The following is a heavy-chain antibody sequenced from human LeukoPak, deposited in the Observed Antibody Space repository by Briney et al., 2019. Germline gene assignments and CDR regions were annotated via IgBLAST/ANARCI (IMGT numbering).Heavy chain of an antibody. D-gene: IGHD1-26*01. Sequence: PGGSLRLSCAASGFIFSYYAMHWVRQAPGEGLEWVAVISYDGSKKYYGDSVKGRFTISRDNSKNTLYLQMNSLRGEDTAVYYCARDQTGTYNVDSWGQGTLATVSS. V-gene: IGHV3-30*04. CDR2: ISYDGSKK. J-gene: IGHJ4*02. CDR1: GFIFSYYA. CDR3: ARDQTGTYNVDS.